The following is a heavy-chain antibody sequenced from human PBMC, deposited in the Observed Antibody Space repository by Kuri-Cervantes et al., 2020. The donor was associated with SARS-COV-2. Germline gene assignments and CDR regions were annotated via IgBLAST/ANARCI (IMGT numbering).Heavy chain of an antibody. D-gene: IGHD2-15*01. CDR1: GGSFSGYY. CDR3: ASARSPSYYYYYGMDV. V-gene: IGHV4-34*01. Sequence: GSLRLSCAVYGGSFSGYYWSWIRQPPGKGLEWIGEINHSGSTNYNPSLKSRVTISVDTSKNQFSLKLSPVTAADTAVYYCASARSPSYYYYYGMDVWGRGTTVTVSS. J-gene: IGHJ6*02. CDR2: INHSGST.